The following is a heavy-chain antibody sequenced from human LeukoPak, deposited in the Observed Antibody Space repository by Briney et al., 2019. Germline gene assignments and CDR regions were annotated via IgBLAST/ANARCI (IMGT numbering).Heavy chain of an antibody. CDR1: GGSLSDSIT. CDR3: AKVLTAAGLDL. CDR2: IHDDGRT. Sequence: PSETLSLTCSVSGGSLSDSITLGWVRQPPGKGLEWLANIHDDGRTAPNPSLRSRLTISQDRSKNQFSLKVSSVTAADTAFYYCAKVLTAAGLDLWGQGILVTVSS. J-gene: IGHJ5*02. V-gene: IGHV4/OR15-8*01. D-gene: IGHD6-25*01.